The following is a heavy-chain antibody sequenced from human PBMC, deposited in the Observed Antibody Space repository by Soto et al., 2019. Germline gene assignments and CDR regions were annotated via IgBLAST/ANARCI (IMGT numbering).Heavy chain of an antibody. CDR3: ARVGGVAARTFDY. V-gene: IGHV4-59*01. D-gene: IGHD6-6*01. CDR2: IYYSGST. CDR1: GGSLNDFD. J-gene: IGHJ4*02. Sequence: XTLSLPCTVSGGSLNDFDWSWIRRPPGKGLELIGYIYYSGSTDYNPSLKGRVTISVDTSKKQFSLKLRSVTSAYTDVYYCARVGGVAARTFDYWGQGTLGTVSS.